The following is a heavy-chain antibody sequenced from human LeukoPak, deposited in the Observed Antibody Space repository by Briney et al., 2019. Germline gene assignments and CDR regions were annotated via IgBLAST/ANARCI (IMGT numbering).Heavy chain of an antibody. V-gene: IGHV3-21*01. CDR1: GFTFSSYS. CDR2: ISSSSSYI. J-gene: IGHJ4*02. D-gene: IGHD2-8*01. Sequence: PGGSLRLSCAASGFTFSSYSMNWVRQAPGKVLEWVSSISSSSSYIYYADSVKGRFTISRDDAKNSLYLQMNSLRAEDTAVYYCARGTKYCTNGVCYTTIDYWGQGTLVTVSS. CDR3: ARGTKYCTNGVCYTTIDY.